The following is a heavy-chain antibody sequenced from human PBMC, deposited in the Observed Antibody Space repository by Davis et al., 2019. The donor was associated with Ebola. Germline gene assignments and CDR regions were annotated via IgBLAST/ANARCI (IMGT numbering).Heavy chain of an antibody. V-gene: IGHV3-23*01. Sequence: GESLKISCAASGFTFSSYAMSWVRQAPGKGLEWVSAISGSGGSTYYADSVKGRFTISRDNSKNTLYLQMNSLRAEDTAVYYCAKDGDDYSLNWFDPWGQGTLVTVSS. J-gene: IGHJ5*02. CDR3: AKDGDDYSLNWFDP. CDR1: GFTFSSYA. D-gene: IGHD5-24*01. CDR2: ISGSGGST.